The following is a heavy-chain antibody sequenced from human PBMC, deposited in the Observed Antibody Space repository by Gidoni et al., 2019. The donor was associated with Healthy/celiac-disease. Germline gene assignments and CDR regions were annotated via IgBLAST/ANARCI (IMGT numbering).Heavy chain of an antibody. CDR1: GFTFSSYR. J-gene: IGHJ6*02. V-gene: IGHV3-48*02. CDR2: ISSSSSTI. D-gene: IGHD3-16*01. CDR3: ARDRRGGSTSTRGYGMDV. Sequence: EVQLVESGGGLVQPGGSLRLSCAASGFTFSSYRMNWVRQAPGKGLEWVSYISSSSSTIYYADSVKGRFTISRDNAKNSRYLQMNSLRDEDTAVYYCARDRRGGSTSTRGYGMDVWGQGTTVTVSS.